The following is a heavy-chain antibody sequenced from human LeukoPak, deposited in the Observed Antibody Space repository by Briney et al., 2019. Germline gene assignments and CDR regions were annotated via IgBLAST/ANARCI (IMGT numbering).Heavy chain of an antibody. CDR2: ISAYNGNT. J-gene: IGHJ4*02. Sequence: ASVKVSCRASGYTFTSYGISWVRQAPGQGLEWMGWISAYNGNTNYAQKLQGRVTMTTDTSTSTAYMELRSLRSDDTAVYYCARETYYYDSSGYYYKDYWGQGTLVTVSS. CDR3: ARETYYYDSSGYYYKDY. V-gene: IGHV1-18*01. CDR1: GYTFTSYG. D-gene: IGHD3-22*01.